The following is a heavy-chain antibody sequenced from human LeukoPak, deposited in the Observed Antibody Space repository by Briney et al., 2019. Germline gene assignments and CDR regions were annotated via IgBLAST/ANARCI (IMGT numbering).Heavy chain of an antibody. V-gene: IGHV3-48*02. CDR3: ASKLYGDLLDY. CDR2: ISSGSSTK. J-gene: IGHJ4*02. Sequence: GGSLRLSCVASGVSFSSYSMNWVRQAPGKGLEWVSYISSGSSTKYYADSVKGRFTISRDNAKNSLSLQMNSLRDEDTAVYYCASKLYGDLLDYWGQGTLVTVSS. D-gene: IGHD2-21*01. CDR1: GVSFSSYS.